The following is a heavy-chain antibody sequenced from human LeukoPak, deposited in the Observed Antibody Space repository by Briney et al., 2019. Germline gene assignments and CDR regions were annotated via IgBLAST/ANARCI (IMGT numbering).Heavy chain of an antibody. D-gene: IGHD3-16*01. CDR3: ASWGTTDDAFDI. Sequence: ASVKASCKASGGTFSSYAISWVRQAPGQGLEWMGRIIPIFGIANYAQKFQGRVTITADKSTSTAYMELGSLRSEDTAVYYCASWGTTDDAFDIWGQGTMVTVSS. J-gene: IGHJ3*02. CDR2: IIPIFGIA. V-gene: IGHV1-69*04. CDR1: GGTFSSYA.